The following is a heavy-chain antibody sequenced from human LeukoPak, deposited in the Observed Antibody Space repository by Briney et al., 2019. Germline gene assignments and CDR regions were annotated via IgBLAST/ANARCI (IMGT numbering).Heavy chain of an antibody. V-gene: IGHV3-30*18. J-gene: IGHJ4*02. D-gene: IGHD4-17*01. Sequence: GGSLRLSCAASGFTFSSYGMHWVRQAPGKGLEWVAVISYDGSNKYYADSVKGRFTISRDNSKNTLYLQMNSLRAEDTAVYYCAKSGETVTYFDYWGQETLVTVSS. CDR1: GFTFSSYG. CDR2: ISYDGSNK. CDR3: AKSGETVTYFDY.